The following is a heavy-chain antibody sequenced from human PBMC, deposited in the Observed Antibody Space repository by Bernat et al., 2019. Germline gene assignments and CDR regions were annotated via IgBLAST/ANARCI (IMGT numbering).Heavy chain of an antibody. Sequence: EVQVVTSGGGLVQPGESLRLSCAASGFTVGDHHMNWVRQAPGKGLEWVAVIYNGGATYYADSVQGRFTISRDSSKNTLYLQMSGLRAEDTAVYYCSGYGGNSVWDQGTRVTVSS. V-gene: IGHV3-66*01. CDR1: GFTVGDHH. D-gene: IGHD4-17*01. J-gene: IGHJ4*02. CDR2: IYNGGAT. CDR3: SGYGGNSV.